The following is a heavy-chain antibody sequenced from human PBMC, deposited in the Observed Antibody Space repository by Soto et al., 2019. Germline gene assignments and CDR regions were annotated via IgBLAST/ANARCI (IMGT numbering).Heavy chain of an antibody. CDR3: ARDGGIALTTFDF. V-gene: IGHV4-34*01. CDR2: SNHRGST. CDR1: GGSFSGYF. Sequence: SETLSLTCAVHGGSFSGYFWTWIRQAPGKGLEWIGESNHRGSTNYNPSLTSRVTINPDTSKNQFSLQLNSVTPEDTAVYYCARDGGIALTTFDFWGQGSLVTVSS. D-gene: IGHD4-17*01. J-gene: IGHJ4*02.